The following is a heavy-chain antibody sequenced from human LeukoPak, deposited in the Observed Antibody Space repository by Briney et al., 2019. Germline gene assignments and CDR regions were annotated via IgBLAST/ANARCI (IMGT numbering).Heavy chain of an antibody. CDR2: IHHNGST. CDR3: AGHVSAAAGGR. J-gene: IGHJ4*02. D-gene: IGHD6-13*01. V-gene: IGHV4-34*01. CDR1: GGSVRDNY. Sequence: SETLSLTCAVYGGSVRDNYWSWIRQPPGKGLEWIGEIHHNGSTKYNPSLKSRVTISLDTSKNQFSLKLNSMTAADTAVYYCAGHVSAAAGGRWGQGTLVTVSS.